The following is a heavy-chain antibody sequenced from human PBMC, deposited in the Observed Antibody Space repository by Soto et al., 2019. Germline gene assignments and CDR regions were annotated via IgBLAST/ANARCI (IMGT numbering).Heavy chain of an antibody. CDR1: GFAFSSYG. V-gene: IGHV3-33*01. Sequence: GGSLRLSCAASGFAFSSYGMHWVRQAPGKGLEWVAVIWYDGSNKYYADSVKGRFTISRDNSKNTLYLQMNSLRAEDTAVYYCAREINYDYVWGSYRSLYYYYGMDVWGQGTTVTVSS. CDR3: AREINYDYVWGSYRSLYYYYGMDV. D-gene: IGHD3-16*02. J-gene: IGHJ6*02. CDR2: IWYDGSNK.